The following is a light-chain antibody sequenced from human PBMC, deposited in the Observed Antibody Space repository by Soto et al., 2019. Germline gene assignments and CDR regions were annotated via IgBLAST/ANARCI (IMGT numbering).Light chain of an antibody. J-gene: IGKJ5*01. Sequence: EIVLTQSPATLSLSPGERATLSCRASQSVSSYLAWYQQKPGQAPRLLIYDASNRATGIPARFSGSGSGTGFTLTISSLEPEDLAVYYCQQRSNWRGITFGQGTRLEIK. V-gene: IGKV3-11*01. CDR2: DAS. CDR3: QQRSNWRGIT. CDR1: QSVSSY.